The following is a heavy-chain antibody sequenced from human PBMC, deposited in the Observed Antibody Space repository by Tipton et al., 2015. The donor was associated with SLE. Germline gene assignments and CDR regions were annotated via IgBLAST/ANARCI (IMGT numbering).Heavy chain of an antibody. V-gene: IGHV4-59*12. J-gene: IGHJ3*02. Sequence: TLSLTCTVSGGSISSYYWSWIRPPPGKGLEWIGDIFYSGGTNYSPFLNSRITISVDTSKNQFSLKLSSVTAADTAVYYCARALRVDAFDIWGKGTTVTVSS. CDR1: GGSISSYY. CDR2: IFYSGGT. CDR3: ARALRVDAFDI. D-gene: IGHD4-17*01.